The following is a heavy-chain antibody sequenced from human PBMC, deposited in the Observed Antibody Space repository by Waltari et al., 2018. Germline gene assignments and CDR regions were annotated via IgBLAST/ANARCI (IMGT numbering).Heavy chain of an antibody. CDR3: ASQDAAAVAYWFDP. CDR1: GGSINTNPYF. Sequence: QLQLQESGPRLVKPSETLSLTCTVSGGSINTNPYFWAWIRQPPGKGLEWIGSVDYSGSTDYNESLKSRVTISVDTSKNQFSLNLSSVTAADTAVYYCASQDAAAVAYWFDPWGQGTPVTVSS. J-gene: IGHJ5*02. D-gene: IGHD2-15*01. V-gene: IGHV4-39*01. CDR2: VDYSGST.